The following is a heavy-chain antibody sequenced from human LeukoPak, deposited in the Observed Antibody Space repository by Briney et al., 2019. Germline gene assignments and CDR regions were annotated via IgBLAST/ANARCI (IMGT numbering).Heavy chain of an antibody. CDR3: ARVLERGRYYYYGMDV. CDR1: GFTFSSYW. Sequence: GGSLRLSCAASGFTFSSYWMHWVRQAPGKGPVWVSRINSDGSSTNYADSVKGRFTISRDNAKNTLYLQMNSLRAEDTAVYYCARVLERGRYYYYGMDVWGQGTTVTVSS. CDR2: INSDGSST. V-gene: IGHV3-74*01. D-gene: IGHD1-1*01. J-gene: IGHJ6*02.